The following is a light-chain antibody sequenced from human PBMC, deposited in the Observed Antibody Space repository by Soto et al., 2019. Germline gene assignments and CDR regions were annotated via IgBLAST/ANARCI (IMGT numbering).Light chain of an antibody. J-gene: IGKJ4*01. CDR1: QSVSSSY. Sequence: EIVLTQSPGTLSLSTGERATLSCRASQSVSSSYLAWYQQKPGQAPRLLIYGASSRATGIPDRFSGSGSGTDFTLTISRREPEDFAVYYCQQYGNSPAFGGGTKVEIK. V-gene: IGKV3-20*01. CDR3: QQYGNSPA. CDR2: GAS.